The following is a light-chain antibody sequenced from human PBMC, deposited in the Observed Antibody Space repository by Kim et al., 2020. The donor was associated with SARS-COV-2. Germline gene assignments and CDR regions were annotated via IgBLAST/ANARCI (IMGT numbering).Light chain of an antibody. Sequence: ASVGEGIGTPCRDSKDGSRSLAWYQQQQGKAPRLRIYDDATVKSGVPTRYSGSGTGTELTLTISILKPEDFETYYCQHQASYAITFGQGTQLEIK. CDR3: QHQASYAIT. CDR1: KDGSRS. J-gene: IGKJ5*01. V-gene: IGKV1-5*01. CDR2: DDA.